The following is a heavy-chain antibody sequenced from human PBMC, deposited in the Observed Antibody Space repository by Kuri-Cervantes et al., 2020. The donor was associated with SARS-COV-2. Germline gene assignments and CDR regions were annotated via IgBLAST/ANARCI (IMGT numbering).Heavy chain of an antibody. CDR1: GFTFSIYA. V-gene: IGHV3-30-3*01. Sequence: GGCLRLSCPASGFTFSIYAMHWVRPAPGKGLEWEAVIPYVGSNKSYVDSVKGRFTISRHNSMNTPYLQMNSLIAEDTSVYYCARVGDSSGYYYGNYYYYMDVWGKGTMVTVSS. CDR2: IPYVGSNK. J-gene: IGHJ6*03. CDR3: ARVGDSSGYYYGNYYYYMDV. D-gene: IGHD3-22*01.